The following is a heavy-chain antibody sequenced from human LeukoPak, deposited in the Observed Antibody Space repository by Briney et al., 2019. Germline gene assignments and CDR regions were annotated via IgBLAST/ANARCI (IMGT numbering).Heavy chain of an antibody. D-gene: IGHD3-22*01. V-gene: IGHV1-69*13. Sequence: SVKVSCKASGGTFSSYAISWVRQAPGQGLEWMGGIIPIFGAANYAQKFQGRVTITADEYTSTAYMELSSLRSEDTAVYYCARPYDSSGYYLLNGAFDIWGQGTMVTVSS. CDR2: IIPIFGAA. CDR3: ARPYDSSGYYLLNGAFDI. J-gene: IGHJ3*02. CDR1: GGTFSSYA.